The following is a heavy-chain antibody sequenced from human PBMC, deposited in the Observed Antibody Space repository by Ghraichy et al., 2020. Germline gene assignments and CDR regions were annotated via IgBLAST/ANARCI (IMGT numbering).Heavy chain of an antibody. CDR2: IYHTGST. V-gene: IGHV4-4*02. CDR3: ARDMRYYGSGTYLLHGMDA. J-gene: IGHJ6*02. CDR1: GGSISNSNW. Sequence: GSLRLSCTVSGGSISNSNWWSWVRQPPGKGLEWIGDIYHTGSTDFNPSLKSRVTISVDKSKNYFSLKVTSVTAADTAVYYCARDMRYYGSGTYLLHGMDAWGQGTTVTVSS. D-gene: IGHD3-10*01.